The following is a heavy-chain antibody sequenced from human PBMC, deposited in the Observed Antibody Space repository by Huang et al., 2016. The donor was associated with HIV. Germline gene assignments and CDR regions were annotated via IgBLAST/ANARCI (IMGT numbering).Heavy chain of an antibody. CDR2: ISNDGSNN. Sequence: QVQLVESGGGVVQPGRSLRLSCAASGFPFNNHAMHWVGQAPGKGLDWVAGISNDGSNNYYADSVKGRFTISRDSSKSTLFLHMTSLRTEDTAVYYCARAKDTWDAYDIWGQGTMVMVSS. D-gene: IGHD5-18*01. CDR1: GFPFNNHA. CDR3: ARAKDTWDAYDI. J-gene: IGHJ3*02. V-gene: IGHV3-30-3*01.